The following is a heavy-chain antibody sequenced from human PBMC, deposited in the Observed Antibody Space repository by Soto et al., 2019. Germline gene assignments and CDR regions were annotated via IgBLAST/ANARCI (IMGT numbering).Heavy chain of an antibody. D-gene: IGHD4-17*01. J-gene: IGHJ6*02. V-gene: IGHV1-2*04. Sequence: QVQLVQSGAEVKKPGASVKVSCKASGYTFTGYYMHWVRQAPGQGLEWMGWINPNSGGTNYAQKFQGWVTMTRDTSISTAYMELSRLRSDDTAVYYCARGYGGVSFYYYGMDVWGQGTTVTVSS. CDR1: GYTFTGYY. CDR3: ARGYGGVSFYYYGMDV. CDR2: INPNSGGT.